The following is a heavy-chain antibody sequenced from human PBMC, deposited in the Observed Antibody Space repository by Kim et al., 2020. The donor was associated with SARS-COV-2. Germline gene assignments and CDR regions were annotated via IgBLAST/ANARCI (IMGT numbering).Heavy chain of an antibody. Sequence: ASVKVSCKASGYTFLNYGISWVRQAPGQGLEWMGWVSGDNGNTEYAQKFQGRVTMTTDTSTNTAYMELRSLRSDDTAIFYCARDEGSASYSVPNFYFYYGIDVWGQGTTLTVSS. CDR2: VSGDNGNT. CDR3: ARDEGSASYSVPNFYFYYGIDV. D-gene: IGHD1-26*01. J-gene: IGHJ6*02. CDR1: GYTFLNYG. V-gene: IGHV1-18*01.